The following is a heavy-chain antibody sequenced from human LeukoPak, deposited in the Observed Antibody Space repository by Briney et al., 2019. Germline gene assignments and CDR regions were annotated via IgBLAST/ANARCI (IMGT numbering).Heavy chain of an antibody. D-gene: IGHD6-6*01. Sequence: PSETLSLTCAVYGGSFSGYYWSWIRQAPGKGLEWIGEINHSGSTNYNPSLKSRVTISVDTSKNQFSLKLSSVTAADTAVYYCASLSIAARRNYWGQGTLVTVSS. J-gene: IGHJ4*02. CDR1: GGSFSGYY. V-gene: IGHV4-34*01. CDR2: INHSGST. CDR3: ASLSIAARRNY.